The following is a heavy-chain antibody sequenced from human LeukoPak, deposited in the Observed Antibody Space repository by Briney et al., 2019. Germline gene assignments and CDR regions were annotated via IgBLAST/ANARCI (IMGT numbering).Heavy chain of an antibody. D-gene: IGHD2-2*01. J-gene: IGHJ4*02. CDR3: AKGRSRSTSCPTGY. V-gene: IGHV3-30*18. Sequence: GGSLRLSCAASGFTFSIYGMHCVRQAPGKGLEWVAVISYDGSNKYYADSVKGRFTISRDNSKNTLYLQMNSLRAEDTAVFYCAKGRSRSTSCPTGYWGQGTLVTVSS. CDR1: GFTFSIYG. CDR2: ISYDGSNK.